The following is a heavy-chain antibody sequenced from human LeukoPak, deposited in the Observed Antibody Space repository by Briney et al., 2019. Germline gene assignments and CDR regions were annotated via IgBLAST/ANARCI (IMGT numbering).Heavy chain of an antibody. D-gene: IGHD2-15*01. CDR1: GYTFTSYG. CDR2: VSAYNGNT. V-gene: IGHV1-18*01. J-gene: IGHJ4*02. CDR3: AVQGRYCSGGSCYYFDY. Sequence: APVKVSCKASGYTFTSYGISWVRQAPGQGLEWMGWVSAYNGNTNYAQKLQGRVTMTTDTSTSTTYMELRSLRSDDTAVYYCAVQGRYCSGGSCYYFDYWGQGTLVTVSS.